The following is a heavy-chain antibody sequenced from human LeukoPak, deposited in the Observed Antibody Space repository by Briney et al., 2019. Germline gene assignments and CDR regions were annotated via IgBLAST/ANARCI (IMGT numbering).Heavy chain of an antibody. Sequence: PSETLSLTCTVSGGSISGGSYYWSWIRQPAGKGLEWIGRIYTSGSTNYNPSLRSRVTISVDTSKNQFSLKLTSVTAADTAVYYCARGIVYMATSFGYWGQGTLVTVSS. D-gene: IGHD2-8*01. CDR1: GGSISGGSYY. J-gene: IGHJ4*02. V-gene: IGHV4-61*02. CDR2: IYTSGST. CDR3: ARGIVYMATSFGY.